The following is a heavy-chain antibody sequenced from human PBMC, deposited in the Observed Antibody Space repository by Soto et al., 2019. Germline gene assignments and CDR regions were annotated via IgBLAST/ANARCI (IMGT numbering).Heavy chain of an antibody. CDR2: ISSDGSST. D-gene: IGHD6-19*01. Sequence: GGSLRLSCAASPFTFSNYWMHWVRQAPGKGQVWVSRISSDGSSTAYADSVKGRFTISRDSAKDTLYLQMNSLRAEDTAVYYCARARPYTSGWSSYYGMDVWGQGTTVTVSS. V-gene: IGHV3-74*01. CDR3: ARARPYTSGWSSYYGMDV. CDR1: PFTFSNYW. J-gene: IGHJ6*02.